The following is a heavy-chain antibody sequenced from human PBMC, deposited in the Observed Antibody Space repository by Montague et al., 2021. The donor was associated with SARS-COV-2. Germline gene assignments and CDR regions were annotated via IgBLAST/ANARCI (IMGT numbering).Heavy chain of an antibody. CDR1: GLSFSDYD. V-gene: IGHV3-21*01. CDR2: ISATGSYI. CDR3: ARGRDGYYHRSALFDY. J-gene: IGHJ4*02. Sequence: SLRLSCAASGLSFSDYDMNWVRQAPGKGLEWVSSISATGSYIYYGDSVKGRFAISRDNAKKSLYLQMDSLRAEDTAVYYCARGRDGYYHRSALFDYWGQGTLVTVSS. D-gene: IGHD3-22*01.